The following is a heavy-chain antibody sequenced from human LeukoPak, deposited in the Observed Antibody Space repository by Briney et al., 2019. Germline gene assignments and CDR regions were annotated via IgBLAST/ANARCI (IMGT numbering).Heavy chain of an antibody. J-gene: IGHJ4*02. CDR3: AREIVVVPAEFDY. CDR2: IYHSGST. Sequence: SETLSLTCTVSGYSISSGYYWGWIRQPPGKGLEWIGTIYHSGSTYYNPSLKSRVTISVDTSKNQFSLKLSSVTAADTAVYYCAREIVVVPAEFDYWGQGTLVTVSS. V-gene: IGHV4-38-2*02. D-gene: IGHD2-2*01. CDR1: GYSISSGYY.